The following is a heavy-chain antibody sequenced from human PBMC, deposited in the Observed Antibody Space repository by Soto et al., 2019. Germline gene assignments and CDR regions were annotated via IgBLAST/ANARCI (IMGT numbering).Heavy chain of an antibody. CDR2: ISWNSGSI. Sequence: PGGSLRLSCAASGFTFDDYAMHWVRQAPGEGLEWVSGISWNSGSIGYADSVKGRFTISRDNAKNSLYLQMNSLRAEDTALYYCAKDTGRWGWPYYFDYWGQGTLVTVSS. D-gene: IGHD7-27*01. J-gene: IGHJ4*02. CDR3: AKDTGRWGWPYYFDY. V-gene: IGHV3-9*01. CDR1: GFTFDDYA.